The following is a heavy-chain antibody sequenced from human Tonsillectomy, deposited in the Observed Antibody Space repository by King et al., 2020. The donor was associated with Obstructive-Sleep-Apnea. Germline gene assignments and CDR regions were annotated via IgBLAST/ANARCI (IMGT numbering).Heavy chain of an antibody. CDR2: MNPNRGNT. CDR1: GYTFTSYD. D-gene: IGHD2-2*01. CDR3: ARAPAEDGKAMRSWFDP. Sequence: VQLVESGAEVKKPGASVKVSCKASGYTFTSYDINWVRQATGQGLEWLGWMNPNRGNTGYAQKFQGRVTMTRNTSISTAYMELSSLRSEDTAVYYCARAPAEDGKAMRSWFDPLGQGNLVTVSS. V-gene: IGHV1-8*01. J-gene: IGHJ5*02.